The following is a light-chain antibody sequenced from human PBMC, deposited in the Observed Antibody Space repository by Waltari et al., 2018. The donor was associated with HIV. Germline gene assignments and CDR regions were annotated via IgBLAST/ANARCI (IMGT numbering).Light chain of an antibody. CDR1: QRIGYW. Sequence: DIQLTQSPSTLSASVGDGVTITCRASQRIGYWLAWYQVKPGRGPKLLIYKASSLEGGVPSRFRGGGSGTEFTLTISSLQPDDFATYYCQQSQSFLYTFGQGTKLEIK. V-gene: IGKV1-5*03. CDR3: QQSQSFLYT. J-gene: IGKJ2*01. CDR2: KAS.